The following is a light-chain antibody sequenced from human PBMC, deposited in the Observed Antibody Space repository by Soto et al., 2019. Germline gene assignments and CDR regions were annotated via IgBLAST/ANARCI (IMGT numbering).Light chain of an antibody. J-gene: IGLJ1*01. CDR1: SSNIGAGYN. Sequence: QAVRKQPPSVSGAPGQRVAISGTGSSSNIGAGYNVHWYRQLPGTAPKVLIYGTSNRPSGVPDRFSGSKSGTSASLAITGLQAEDEADYYCQSYDSSLSGYVFGTGTKVTV. V-gene: IGLV1-40*01. CDR2: GTS. CDR3: QSYDSSLSGYV.